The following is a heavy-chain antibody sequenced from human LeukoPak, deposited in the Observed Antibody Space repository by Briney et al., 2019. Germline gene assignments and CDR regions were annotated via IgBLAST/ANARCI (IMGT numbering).Heavy chain of an antibody. D-gene: IGHD2-21*02. CDR1: GYTFTSYA. Sequence: ASVKVSCKASGYTFTSYAMHWVRQALGQRLEWMGWINAGNGNTKYSQKFQGRVTIARDTSASTAYMELSSLRSEDTAVYYCASYSAYCGGDCYPAHDAFDIWGQGTVVTVSS. V-gene: IGHV1-3*01. CDR2: INAGNGNT. CDR3: ASYSAYCGGDCYPAHDAFDI. J-gene: IGHJ3*02.